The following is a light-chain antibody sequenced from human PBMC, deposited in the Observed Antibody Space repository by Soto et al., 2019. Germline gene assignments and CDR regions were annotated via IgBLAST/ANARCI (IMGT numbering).Light chain of an antibody. CDR2: GAS. CDR3: QQYGSLSWT. V-gene: IGKV3-20*01. Sequence: EILLTQCPGTLSLSPGDGATLSCRASKRVSSGYLAWYQQKTGQAPRLLIYGASRRATGIPERFSGSGSGTDFTLSISRLQTEDFEMYYCQQYGSLSWTFGQGTKVDIK. J-gene: IGKJ1*01. CDR1: KRVSSGY.